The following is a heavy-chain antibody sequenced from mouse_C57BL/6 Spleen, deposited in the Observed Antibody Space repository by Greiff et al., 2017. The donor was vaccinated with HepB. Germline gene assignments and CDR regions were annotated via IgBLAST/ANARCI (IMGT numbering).Heavy chain of an antibody. V-gene: IGHV2-9-1*01. CDR1: GFSLTSYA. J-gene: IGHJ2*01. CDR3: ARNWGTNYAEYFDY. D-gene: IGHD5-5*01. Sequence: VKLQESGPGLGAPSQSLSITCTVSGFSLTSYAISWVRQPPGKGLEWLGVIWTGGGTKYNSALKSRLSISKDNSKSQVFLKMNSLQTDDTARYYCARNWGTNYAEYFDYWGQGTTLTVSS. CDR2: IWTGGGT.